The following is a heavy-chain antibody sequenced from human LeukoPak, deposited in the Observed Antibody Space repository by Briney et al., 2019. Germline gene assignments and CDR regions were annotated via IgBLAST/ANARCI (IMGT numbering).Heavy chain of an antibody. D-gene: IGHD2-21*02. CDR2: LFHNGRT. Sequence: SETLSLTCAVSGVSISSQYWWAWLRQPPGKGLGWIGELFHNGRTKNNPSSQSRVTMSVDNSKSQFSLKLTSVNAADTAVYYCKSRAHEVVTASDYWGQGTQVTASS. J-gene: IGHJ4*02. V-gene: IGHV4-4*02. CDR1: GVSISSQYW. CDR3: KSRAHEVVTASDY.